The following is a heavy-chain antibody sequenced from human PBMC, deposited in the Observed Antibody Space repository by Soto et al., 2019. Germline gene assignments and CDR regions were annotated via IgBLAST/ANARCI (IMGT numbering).Heavy chain of an antibody. Sequence: QLQLQESGPGLVKPSETLSLTCTVSGGCISSSSYYWGWIRQPPGKGLEWIGSIYYSGSTYYNPSLKRRVTISVDTSKNQFSLKLSSVSAADTAVYYCTRHAVEWLRLSGYFQHWGQGTLVTVSS. J-gene: IGHJ1*01. CDR1: GGCISSSSYY. V-gene: IGHV4-39*01. CDR2: IYYSGST. CDR3: TRHAVEWLRLSGYFQH. D-gene: IGHD5-12*01.